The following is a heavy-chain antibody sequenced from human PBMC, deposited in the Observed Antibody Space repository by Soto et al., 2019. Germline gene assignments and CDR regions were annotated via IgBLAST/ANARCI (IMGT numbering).Heavy chain of an antibody. Sequence: SDNLSLICPVSGAYIRSTDYYWSWIRQAPGKALEWIGYAYYTGSTYYNPSLMSRLTISVDTSKNQFSLKLTSVTAAETAVYYCVRTARQGAVAPHWFDRWGQGTQVTVSS. CDR2: AYYTGST. D-gene: IGHD2-21*02. V-gene: IGHV4-30-4*02. J-gene: IGHJ5*02. CDR1: GAYIRSTDYY. CDR3: VRTARQGAVAPHWFDR.